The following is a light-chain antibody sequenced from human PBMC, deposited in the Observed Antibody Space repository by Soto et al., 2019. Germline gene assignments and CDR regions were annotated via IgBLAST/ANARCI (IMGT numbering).Light chain of an antibody. J-gene: IGKJ2*01. Sequence: EIVLTQSPGTLSLSPGERATLSCRASQSVSSSYLAWYQQKPGQAPRLLIYGASSRATGIPDRFSGSGSGTDFTLTISRLEPEDFAVYYCQQYGSSPPRYTFGQGTKXXIK. CDR2: GAS. V-gene: IGKV3-20*01. CDR3: QQYGSSPPRYT. CDR1: QSVSSSY.